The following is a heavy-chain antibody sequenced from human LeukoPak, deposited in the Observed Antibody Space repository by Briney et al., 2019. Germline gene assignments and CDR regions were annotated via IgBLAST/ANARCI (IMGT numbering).Heavy chain of an antibody. CDR3: ARISSGWFQHTLDY. CDR2: INPNSGGT. Sequence: ASVKVSCKASGYTFTGYYMHWVRQAPGQGLEWMGWINPNSGGTNYAQKFQGRVTMTRDTSISTAYMELSRLRSDDTAVYYCARISSGWFQHTLDYWGQGTLDTVSS. J-gene: IGHJ4*02. D-gene: IGHD6-19*01. CDR1: GYTFTGYY. V-gene: IGHV1-2*02.